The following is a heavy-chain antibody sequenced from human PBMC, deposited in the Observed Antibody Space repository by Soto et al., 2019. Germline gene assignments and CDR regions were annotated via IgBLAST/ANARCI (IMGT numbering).Heavy chain of an antibody. Sequence: GGSLRFSCAASGFTFSSYWKPWVRQVPGQGLLWGSRIDEYVSTINDADSVKGRFTISRDNARNTLYLEMNSLRAEDTALYYCTRDIGGKGAYWGPGTLVTVSS. J-gene: IGHJ4*02. CDR1: GFTFSSYW. CDR2: IDEYVSTI. CDR3: TRDIGGKGAY. D-gene: IGHD3-10*01. V-gene: IGHV3-74*01.